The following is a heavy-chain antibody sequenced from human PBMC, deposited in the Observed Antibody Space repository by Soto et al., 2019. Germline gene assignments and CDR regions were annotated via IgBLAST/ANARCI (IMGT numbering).Heavy chain of an antibody. J-gene: IGHJ3*02. D-gene: IGHD6-13*01. CDR1: ANTFSTYS. V-gene: IGHV1-46*03. CDR2: INPTTTTT. Sequence: ASVKVSCKASANTFSTYSLHWVRQAPGQGLEWMGVINPTTTTTTDAQKFQGRVTMTRDTSTSTVFLELSSLRSGDTAVYYCARDLYSTSWYVRAFDMWGQGTTVTVSS. CDR3: ARDLYSTSWYVRAFDM.